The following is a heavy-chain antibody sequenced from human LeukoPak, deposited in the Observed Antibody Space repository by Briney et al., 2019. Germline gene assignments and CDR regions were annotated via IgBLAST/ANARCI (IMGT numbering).Heavy chain of an antibody. J-gene: IGHJ6*03. CDR3: AREGYNWNQNAYYYYMDV. Sequence: GGSLRLSCAASGFTFSSYAMSWVRQAPGKGLEWVSAISGSGGSTYYADSGKGRFTISRDNVKTSLYLQMNSLRAEDTAVYYCAREGYNWNQNAYYYYMDVWSKGTTVTVSS. CDR2: ISGSGGST. V-gene: IGHV3-23*01. D-gene: IGHD1-20*01. CDR1: GFTFSSYA.